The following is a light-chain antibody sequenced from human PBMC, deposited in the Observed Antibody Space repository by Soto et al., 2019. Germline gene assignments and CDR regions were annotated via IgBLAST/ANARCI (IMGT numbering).Light chain of an antibody. Sequence: QSALTQPASVSGSPGQSITISCTGTSSDIGGYNYVSWYQQHPGKAPKLLIYEVSNRPSGASNRFSGSKSGNTASLTISGLQAEDEADYFCSSYTTTVTLFGGGTKVTVL. CDR1: SSDIGGYNY. CDR2: EVS. V-gene: IGLV2-14*01. CDR3: SSYTTTVTL. J-gene: IGLJ2*01.